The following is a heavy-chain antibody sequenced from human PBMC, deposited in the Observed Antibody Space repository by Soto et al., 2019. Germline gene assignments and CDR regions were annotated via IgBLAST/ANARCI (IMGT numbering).Heavy chain of an antibody. Sequence: ASVKVSCKASGYTFTDYYMHWVRQAPGQGLEWMGWINPNSGGTNYAQKFQGRVTMTRDTSISTAYMELSSLRSDDTAVYYCARRHSYQMPFDCWGQGTLVAVSS. D-gene: IGHD2-2*01. J-gene: IGHJ4*02. CDR2: INPNSGGT. CDR3: ARRHSYQMPFDC. CDR1: GYTFTDYY. V-gene: IGHV1-2*02.